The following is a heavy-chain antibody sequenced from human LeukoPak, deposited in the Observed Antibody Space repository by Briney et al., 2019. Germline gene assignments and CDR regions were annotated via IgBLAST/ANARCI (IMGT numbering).Heavy chain of an antibody. J-gene: IGHJ4*02. CDR1: GFTFRSYA. Sequence: GGSLRLSCAASGFTFRSYAMHWVRQAPGKGLEWVAVISLDGSRQHYADFLGGRFTISRDNSKNTVSLQMSSLRTEDTAVYFCAREQSGSGRSDLDYWGQGTLVTVSS. CDR2: ISLDGSRQ. D-gene: IGHD6-19*01. CDR3: AREQSGSGRSDLDY. V-gene: IGHV3-30*15.